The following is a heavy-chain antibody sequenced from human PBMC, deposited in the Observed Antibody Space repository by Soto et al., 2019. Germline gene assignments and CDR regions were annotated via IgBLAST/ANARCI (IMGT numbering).Heavy chain of an antibody. CDR3: ARDARTHYCSGGSCSI. CDR2: IYYSGST. J-gene: IGHJ3*02. Sequence: SETLSLTCTVSGDSISRGGYYWSWIRQQTEKGLEWIGYIYYSGSTYYNPSLKSRVTISVDTSKNQFSLKLSSVTAADTAVYYCARDARTHYCSGGSCSIWGKGTMVTVSS. V-gene: IGHV4-31*03. CDR1: GDSISRGGYY. D-gene: IGHD2-15*01.